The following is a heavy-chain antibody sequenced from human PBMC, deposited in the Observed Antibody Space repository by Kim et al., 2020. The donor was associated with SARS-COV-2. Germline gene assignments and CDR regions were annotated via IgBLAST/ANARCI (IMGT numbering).Heavy chain of an antibody. CDR1: GFTFSNAW. D-gene: IGHD3-10*01. Sequence: GGSLRLSCAASGFTFSNAWMSWVRQAPGKGLEWVGRIKTKTDGGTTDYEAPVKGRFTISRDDSKNTLYLQMNSLKTEDTAVYYCTTVDRDYYGSGSPVFNWGQGTLVTVSS. CDR2: IKTKTDGGTT. J-gene: IGHJ4*02. V-gene: IGHV3-15*01. CDR3: TTVDRDYYGSGSPVFN.